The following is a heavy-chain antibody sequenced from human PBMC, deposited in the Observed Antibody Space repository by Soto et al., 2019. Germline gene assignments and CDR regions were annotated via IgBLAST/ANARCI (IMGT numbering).Heavy chain of an antibody. CDR3: ARRTKRDRMLDY. CDR2: IIPTFGTA. D-gene: IGHD3-10*02. V-gene: IGHV1-69*13. CDR1: GGTFSSYA. Sequence: ASVKVSCKASGGTFSSYAISWVRQAPGQGLEWMGGIIPTFGTANYAQKFQGRVTITGDDSTSTAYMELSSLRSEDTAVYYCARRTKRDRMLDYWGQGTLVTVSS. J-gene: IGHJ4*02.